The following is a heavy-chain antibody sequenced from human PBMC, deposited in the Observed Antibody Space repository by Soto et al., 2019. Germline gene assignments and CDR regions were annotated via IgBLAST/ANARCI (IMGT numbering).Heavy chain of an antibody. CDR1: GDSISSYY. D-gene: IGHD2-15*01. CDR3: ARGHLGITTTGTWYDFDY. Sequence: QVQLQESGPRPVKPSETLSLTCTVSGDSISSYYWTWIRQPPGKGLEYIGYIYYSGRTYYNPSLKNRVTISVDTSKNQFSLKLSSVTAADTAVYYCARGHLGITTTGTWYDFDYWGQGTLVTVSS. CDR2: IYYSGRT. V-gene: IGHV4-59*01. J-gene: IGHJ4*02.